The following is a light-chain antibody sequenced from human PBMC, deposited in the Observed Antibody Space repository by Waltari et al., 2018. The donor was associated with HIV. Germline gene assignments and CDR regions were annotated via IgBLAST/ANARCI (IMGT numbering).Light chain of an antibody. J-gene: IGKJ2*01. V-gene: IGKV4-1*01. Sequence: DIIMSQSPESLTVSPGERATINCTSSQTIVNSHNKKNYLAWYRQRPGQPPELLIYWASTRESGVPDRFTGGESGTDFSLTITNPQADDVALYYCQQYYSTPRTFGRGDQVGDQT. CDR1: QTIVNSHNKKNY. CDR2: WAS. CDR3: QQYYSTPRT.